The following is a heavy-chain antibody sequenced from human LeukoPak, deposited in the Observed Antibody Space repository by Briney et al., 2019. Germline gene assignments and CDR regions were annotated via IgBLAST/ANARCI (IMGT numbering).Heavy chain of an antibody. V-gene: IGHV3-30*02. Sequence: GGSLRLSCVSSGFTFSRYGIHWVRQDPGKGLEWVSFIQTDGSAKYYSDSVKGRFTISRDNPKNTVYLQMNSLSTEDTAVYYCAKVGYYNDSSGYYLDYFDYWGQRTLVTVSS. CDR2: IQTDGSAK. J-gene: IGHJ4*02. D-gene: IGHD3-22*01. CDR3: AKVGYYNDSSGYYLDYFDY. CDR1: GFTFSRYG.